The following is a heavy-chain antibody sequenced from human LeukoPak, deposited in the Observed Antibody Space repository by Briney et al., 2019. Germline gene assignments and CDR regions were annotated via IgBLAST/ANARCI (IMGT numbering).Heavy chain of an antibody. V-gene: IGHV4-61*02. CDR3: ARRGYSGYGPNNWFDP. Sequence: PSETLSLTCTVSGGSISSGIYYWSWIRQPAGKGLEWIGRIYTSGSTNYNPSLKSRVTISVDTSKNQFSLKLSSVTAADTAVYYCARRGYSGYGPNNWFDPWGQGTLVTVSS. CDR1: GGSISSGIYY. J-gene: IGHJ5*02. CDR2: IYTSGST. D-gene: IGHD5-12*01.